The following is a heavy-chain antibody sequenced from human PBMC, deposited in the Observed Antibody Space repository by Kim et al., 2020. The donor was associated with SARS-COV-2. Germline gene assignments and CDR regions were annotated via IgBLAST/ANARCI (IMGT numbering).Heavy chain of an antibody. CDR1: GFTFSSYA. J-gene: IGHJ4*02. V-gene: IGHV3-30-3*01. CDR2: MSYDGVNK. CDR3: VRGYCGNTGCSPDDY. Sequence: GGSLRLSCAAFGFTFSSYAMHWVRQAPGKGLEWVAVMSYDGVNKYYADSVKGRFTISRDNSKHTLYLQMNSLRLEDTAIYYCVRGYCGNTGCSPDDYWGPGTLVTVSS. D-gene: IGHD2-2*01.